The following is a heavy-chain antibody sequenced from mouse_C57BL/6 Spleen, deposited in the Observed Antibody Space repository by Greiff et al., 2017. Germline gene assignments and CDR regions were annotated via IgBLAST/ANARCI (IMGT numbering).Heavy chain of an antibody. J-gene: IGHJ1*03. D-gene: IGHD1-1*01. Sequence: QVQLQQPGAELVMPGASVKLSCKASGYTFTSYWMHWVKQRPGQGLEWIGELDPSDSYTNYNQKFKGKSTLTVDKSSSTAYMQLCSLTSEDSAVDYCARENYCGSSRYFEVWGTGTTVTVYS. CDR1: GYTFTSYW. CDR2: LDPSDSYT. CDR3: ARENYCGSSRYFEV. V-gene: IGHV1-69*01.